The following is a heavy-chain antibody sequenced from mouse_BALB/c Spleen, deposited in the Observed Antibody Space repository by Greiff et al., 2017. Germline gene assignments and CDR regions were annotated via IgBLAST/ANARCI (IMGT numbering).Heavy chain of an antibody. CDR2: IRLKSDNYAT. V-gene: IGHV6-6*02. CDR1: GFTFSSYW. Sequence: DVQLQESGGGLVQPGGSMKLSCAASGFTFSSYWMSWVRQSPEKGLEWVAEIRLKSDNYATHYAESVKGKFTISRDDSKSRLYLQMNSLRAEDTGIYYCTGGDWYFDVWGAGTTVTVSS. CDR3: TGGDWYFDV. J-gene: IGHJ1*01.